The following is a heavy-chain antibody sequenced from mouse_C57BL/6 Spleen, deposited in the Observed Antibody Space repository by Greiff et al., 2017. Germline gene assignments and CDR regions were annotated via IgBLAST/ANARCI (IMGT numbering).Heavy chain of an antibody. Sequence: EVQLQQSGPVLVKPGASVKMSCKASGYTFTDYYMNWVKQSHGKSLEWIGVINPYNGGTSYNQKFKGKATLTVDKSSSTAYMELNSLTSEDSAVYYCAREVLRYYAMDYWGQGTSVTVSS. D-gene: IGHD1-1*01. V-gene: IGHV1-19*01. CDR3: AREVLRYYAMDY. J-gene: IGHJ4*01. CDR2: INPYNGGT. CDR1: GYTFTDYY.